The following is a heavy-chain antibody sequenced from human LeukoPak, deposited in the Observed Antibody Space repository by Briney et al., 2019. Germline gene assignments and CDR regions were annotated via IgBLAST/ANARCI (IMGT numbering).Heavy chain of an antibody. V-gene: IGHV4-39*01. CDR2: IYYSGST. CDR1: GGSISSSSYH. J-gene: IGHJ4*02. D-gene: IGHD6-19*01. Sequence: SETLSLTCTVSGGSISSSSYHWGWIRQPPGKGLEWIGSIYYSGSTYYNPSLKSRVTISVDTSKNQFSLKLSSVTAADTAVYYCARRYSSGWLFDYWGQGTLVTVSS. CDR3: ARRYSSGWLFDY.